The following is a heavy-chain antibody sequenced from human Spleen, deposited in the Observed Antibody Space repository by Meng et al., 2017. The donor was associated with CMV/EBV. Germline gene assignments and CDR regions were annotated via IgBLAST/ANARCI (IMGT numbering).Heavy chain of an antibody. J-gene: IGHJ4*02. CDR2: ISAYGGNT. CDR1: GYTFTGFG. CDR3: ARVGAYCTSINFFDY. D-gene: IGHD2-2*01. V-gene: IGHV1-18*01. Sequence: AGYTFTGFGVSWVRQGPGRGLGWVEWISAYGGNTHWEQRRRGRGTMTTDTSTSTAYMELRSVTADETAVYYCARVGAYCTSINFFDYWGQGALVTVSS.